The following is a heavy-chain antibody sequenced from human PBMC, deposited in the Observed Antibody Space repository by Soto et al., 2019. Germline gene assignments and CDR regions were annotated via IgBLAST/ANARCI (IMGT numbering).Heavy chain of an antibody. CDR3: VREVCSVGSRYSPFDH. J-gene: IGHJ4*02. Sequence: GGSLRLSCAASGFTFSYYWMRWVRQAPGKGLEWVANINLDGSEKWYVDSVKGRFTISRDNGKNSLYLQMNSLRAEDTAVYYCVREVCSVGSRYSPFDHCGQGSLVSVFS. D-gene: IGHD2-15*01. CDR2: INLDGSEK. CDR1: GFTFSYYW. V-gene: IGHV3-7*03.